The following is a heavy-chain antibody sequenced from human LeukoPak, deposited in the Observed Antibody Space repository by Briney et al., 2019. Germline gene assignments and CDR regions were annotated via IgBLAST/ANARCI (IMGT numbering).Heavy chain of an antibody. CDR2: IYYSGST. V-gene: IGHV4-39*01. Sequence: SETLSLTCTVSGDSISSSSYYWAWMRQPPGKRLEWIGSIYYSGSTYYNPSLTSRITISVDMSKNQFSLKLSSVTAADTAVYYCARLGSSSLYFDYWGQGTLVTVSS. J-gene: IGHJ4*02. CDR1: GDSISSSSYY. D-gene: IGHD6-13*01. CDR3: ARLGSSSLYFDY.